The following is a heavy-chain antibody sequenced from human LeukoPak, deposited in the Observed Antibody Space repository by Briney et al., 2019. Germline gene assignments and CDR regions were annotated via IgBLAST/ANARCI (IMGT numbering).Heavy chain of an antibody. Sequence: PGGSLRLSCAASGFTFNKYWLTWVRQAPGKGLEWVSFISNSGSYIYYADSVKGRFTISRDNAKNSVHLQMHSLRVDDTAVYYCARIYGYSGTYFEFDYRGQGTLVTVSS. J-gene: IGHJ4*02. V-gene: IGHV3-21*01. D-gene: IGHD1-26*01. CDR2: ISNSGSYI. CDR1: GFTFNKYW. CDR3: ARIYGYSGTYFEFDY.